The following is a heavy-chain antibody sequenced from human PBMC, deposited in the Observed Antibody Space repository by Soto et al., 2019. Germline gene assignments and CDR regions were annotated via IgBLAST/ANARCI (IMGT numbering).Heavy chain of an antibody. CDR3: ARGGYSSSWYGGGDWFDP. CDR1: GGSISSYY. J-gene: IGHJ5*02. D-gene: IGHD6-13*01. CDR2: IYYSGST. Sequence: SETLSLTCTVSGGSISSYYWSWIRQPPGKGLEWIGYIYYSGSTNYNPSLNSRVTISVDTSKNQFSLKLSSVTAADTAVYYCARGGYSSSWYGGGDWFDPWGQGTLVTVSS. V-gene: IGHV4-59*01.